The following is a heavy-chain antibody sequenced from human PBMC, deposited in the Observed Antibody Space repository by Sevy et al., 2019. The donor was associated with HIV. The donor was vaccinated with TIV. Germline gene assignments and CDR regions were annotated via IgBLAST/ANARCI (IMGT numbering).Heavy chain of an antibody. CDR3: AKDNTAMVTSFFDY. V-gene: IGHV3-9*01. D-gene: IGHD5-18*01. CDR1: GFTFDDYA. CDR2: ISWNSGSI. Sequence: GGSLRLSCAASGFTFDDYAMHWVRQAPGKGLEWVSGISWNSGSIGYADSVKGRFTISRDNAKNSLYLQMNSLRAEDTALYYCAKDNTAMVTSFFDYRGQGTLVTVSS. J-gene: IGHJ4*02.